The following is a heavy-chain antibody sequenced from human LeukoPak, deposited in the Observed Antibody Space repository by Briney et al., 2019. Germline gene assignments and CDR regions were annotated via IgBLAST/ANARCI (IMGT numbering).Heavy chain of an antibody. CDR1: GGTFSSYA. D-gene: IGHD6-19*01. CDR3: VIVAVAGFVDY. V-gene: IGHV1-69*13. CDR2: IIPIFGTA. Sequence: SVKVSCKASGGTFSSYAISWVRQAPGQGLEWMGGIIPIFGTANYAQKFQGRVTITADESTSTAYMELSSLRSEDTAVYYCVIVAVAGFVDYWGQGTLVTVSS. J-gene: IGHJ4*02.